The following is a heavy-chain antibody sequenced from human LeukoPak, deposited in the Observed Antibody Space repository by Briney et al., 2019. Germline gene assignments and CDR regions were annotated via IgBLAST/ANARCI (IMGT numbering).Heavy chain of an antibody. CDR2: IYFSGST. Sequence: KPSETLSLTCTVSGGSISSYYWSWIRQPPGKGLERIGYIYFSGSTNYNPSLKSRVTISIDTSKNQFSLKLSSVTAADTAVYYCARREFGDLGAFDIWGQGTMVTVSS. CDR1: GGSISSYY. D-gene: IGHD3-10*01. J-gene: IGHJ3*02. CDR3: ARREFGDLGAFDI. V-gene: IGHV4-59*08.